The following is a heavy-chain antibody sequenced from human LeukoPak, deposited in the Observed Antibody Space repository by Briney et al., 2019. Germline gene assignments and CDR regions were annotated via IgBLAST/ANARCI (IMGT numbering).Heavy chain of an antibody. J-gene: IGHJ5*02. D-gene: IGHD6-13*01. CDR3: ARDDGPLAAADTYWFDP. Sequence: GGSLRLSCAASGFTFSSYSMNWVRQAPGKGLEWVSSISSSSSYIYYADSVKGRFTISRDNAKNSLYLQMNSLRAEDTAVYYCARDDGPLAAADTYWFDPWGQGTLVTVSS. V-gene: IGHV3-21*01. CDR1: GFTFSSYS. CDR2: ISSSSSYI.